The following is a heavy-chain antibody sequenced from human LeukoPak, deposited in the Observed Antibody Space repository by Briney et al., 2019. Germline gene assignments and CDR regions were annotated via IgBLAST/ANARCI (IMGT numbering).Heavy chain of an antibody. CDR2: ISGYNGNI. V-gene: IGHV1-18*01. CDR1: GYTFTSYG. D-gene: IGHD4-17*01. J-gene: IGHJ3*02. CDR3: ARDGGDYGHSNDGFDI. Sequence: ASVKVSCKASGYTFTSYGITWVRQAPGQGLEWMGWISGYNGNINYAQNFQGRVTMTTDTSTSTAYMELRTLRSDDTAVYYCARDGGDYGHSNDGFDIWGQGTMVTVSS.